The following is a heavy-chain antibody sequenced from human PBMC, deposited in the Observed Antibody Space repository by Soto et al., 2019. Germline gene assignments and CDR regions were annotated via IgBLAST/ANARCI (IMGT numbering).Heavy chain of an antibody. J-gene: IGHJ4*02. CDR3: ARHSVPPHEHS. V-gene: IGHV4-39*01. CDR2: IHYSGSI. Sequence: SETLSLTCTVSGFSIFSSTYYWGWIRQPPGKGLEWIGSIHYSGSIYFNPSLKSRVTISADTPKNQFSLKLSSVTPADTAVYYCARHSVPPHEHSWGQGTLVTVSS. D-gene: IGHD3-10*01. CDR1: GFSIFSSTYY.